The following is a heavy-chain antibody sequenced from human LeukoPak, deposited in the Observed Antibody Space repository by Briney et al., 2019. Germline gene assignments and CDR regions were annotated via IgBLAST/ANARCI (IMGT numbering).Heavy chain of an antibody. CDR2: IYTSGST. CDR3: ARDTAMVSLDY. D-gene: IGHD5-18*01. J-gene: IGHJ4*02. Sequence: SQTLSLTCTVSGGSISSGSYYWSWIRQPAGKGLEWIGRIYTSGSTNYNPSLNSRATISVDTSKNQFSLKLSSVTAADTAVYYCARDTAMVSLDYWGQGTLVTVSS. CDR1: GGSISSGSYY. V-gene: IGHV4-61*02.